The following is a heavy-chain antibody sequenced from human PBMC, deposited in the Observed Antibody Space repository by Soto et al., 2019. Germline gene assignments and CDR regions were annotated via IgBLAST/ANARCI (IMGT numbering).Heavy chain of an antibody. CDR2: ISGSGGST. Sequence: GGSLRLSCAASGFTFSSYAMSWVRQAPGKGLEWVSAISGSGGSTYYADSVKGRFTISRDNSKNTLYLQMNSLRAEDTAVYYCAKDRDFWSGYFSAGDHYYGMDVWGQGTTVTVSS. D-gene: IGHD3-3*01. V-gene: IGHV3-23*01. CDR3: AKDRDFWSGYFSAGDHYYGMDV. CDR1: GFTFSSYA. J-gene: IGHJ6*02.